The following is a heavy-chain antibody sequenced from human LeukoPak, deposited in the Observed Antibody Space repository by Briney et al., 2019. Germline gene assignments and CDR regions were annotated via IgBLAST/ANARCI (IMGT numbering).Heavy chain of an antibody. Sequence: SETLSLTCTVSGGSINSSSYYWGWIRQPPGKGLEWIGSIFYSGSSYYNPSLKSRVTISVDTSKNQFSLKLNSVTAADTAVYYCARHQKHNPYYFDYWGQGTLVTVSS. J-gene: IGHJ4*02. CDR3: ARHQKHNPYYFDY. D-gene: IGHD5-24*01. V-gene: IGHV4-39*01. CDR1: GGSINSSSYY. CDR2: IFYSGSS.